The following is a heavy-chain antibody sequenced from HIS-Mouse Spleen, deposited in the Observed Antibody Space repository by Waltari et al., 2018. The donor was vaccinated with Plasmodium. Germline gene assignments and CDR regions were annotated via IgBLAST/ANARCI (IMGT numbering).Heavy chain of an antibody. CDR1: GFTFSSYS. J-gene: IGHJ2*01. Sequence: VQLVESGVGLVKPGGSLRLSCAASGFTFSSYSRNWVCQAPGEGLEWVSSISSSSSYIYYADSVKGRFTISRDNAKNSLYLQMNSLRAEDTAVYYCAREDILTGYYNDYWYFDLWGRGTLVTVSS. D-gene: IGHD3-9*01. CDR3: AREDILTGYYNDYWYFDL. CDR2: ISSSSSYI. V-gene: IGHV3-21*01.